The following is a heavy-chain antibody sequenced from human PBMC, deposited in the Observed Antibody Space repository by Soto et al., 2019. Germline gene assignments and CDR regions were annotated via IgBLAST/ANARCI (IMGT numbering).Heavy chain of an antibody. CDR2: ISSSSNII. Sequence: PGGSLRLSCAASGFTFSSYSMNWVRQAPGKGLEWVSYISSSSNIIYYADSVKGRFTISRDNAKKSLYLQLDSLRAEDTALYYCVRSGDYRSGSYWYFFDYWGQGTQVTVSS. CDR3: VRSGDYRSGSYWYFFDY. J-gene: IGHJ4*02. CDR1: GFTFSSYS. D-gene: IGHD3-10*01. V-gene: IGHV3-48*04.